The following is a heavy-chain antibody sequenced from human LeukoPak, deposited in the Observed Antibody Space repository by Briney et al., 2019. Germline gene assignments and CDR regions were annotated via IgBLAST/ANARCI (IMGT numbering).Heavy chain of an antibody. CDR1: GFTVSSNY. CDR3: ARSSYYDSSGYYFWD. D-gene: IGHD3-22*01. V-gene: IGHV3-66*01. CDR2: IYSGGST. J-gene: IGHJ4*02. Sequence: GGSLRLSCAASGFTVSSNYMSWVRQAPGKGLEWVSVIYSGGSTYYADSVKGRFTISRDNSKNTLYLQMNSLRAEDTAVYYCARSSYYDSSGYYFWDWGQGTLVTVSS.